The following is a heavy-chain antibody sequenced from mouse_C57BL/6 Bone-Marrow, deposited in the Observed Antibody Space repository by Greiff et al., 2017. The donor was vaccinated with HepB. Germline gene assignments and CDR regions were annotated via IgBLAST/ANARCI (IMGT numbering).Heavy chain of an antibody. D-gene: IGHD1-3*01. J-gene: IGHJ4*01. CDR1: GFNIKDDY. Sequence: EVKLVESGAELVRPGASVKLSCTASGFNIKDDYMHWVKQRPEQGLEWIGWIDPENGDTEYASKFQGKATITADTSSNTAYLQLSSLTSEDTAVYYCTRVYKGAMDYWGQGTSVTVSS. CDR3: TRVYKGAMDY. CDR2: IDPENGDT. V-gene: IGHV14-4*01.